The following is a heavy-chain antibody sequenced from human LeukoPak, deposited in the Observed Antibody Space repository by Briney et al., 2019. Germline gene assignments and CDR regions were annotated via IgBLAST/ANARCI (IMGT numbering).Heavy chain of an antibody. Sequence: GGSLRLSCAASGFTFSDYYMSWIRQAPGKGLEWVSYISSSGSTIYYADSVKGRFTISRDNTKNSLYLQMNSLRAEDTAVYYCARGENIVVVPAAIGREDAFDIWGQGTMVTVSS. V-gene: IGHV3-11*04. CDR3: ARGENIVVVPAAIGREDAFDI. CDR1: GFTFSDYY. J-gene: IGHJ3*02. CDR2: ISSSGSTI. D-gene: IGHD2-2*01.